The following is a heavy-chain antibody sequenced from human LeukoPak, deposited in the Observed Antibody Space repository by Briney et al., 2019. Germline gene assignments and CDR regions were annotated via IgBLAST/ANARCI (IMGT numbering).Heavy chain of an antibody. J-gene: IGHJ4*02. CDR1: GYTFTSYG. D-gene: IGHD6-19*01. Sequence: GASGKVSCKASGYTFTSYGISWVRQAPGQGLEWMGWISAYNGNTNYAQKLQGRVTMTTDTSTSTAYMELRSLRSDDTAVYYCAREDSSGWSTRLDYWGQGTLVTVSS. CDR3: AREDSSGWSTRLDY. V-gene: IGHV1-18*01. CDR2: ISAYNGNT.